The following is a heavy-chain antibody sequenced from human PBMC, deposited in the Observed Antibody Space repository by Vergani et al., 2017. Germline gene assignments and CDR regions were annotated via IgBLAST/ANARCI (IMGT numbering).Heavy chain of an antibody. Sequence: EVQLVESGGGLVKPGGSLRLSCAAFGFTFSSYSMNWVRQAPGKGLEWVSSISSSSSYIYYADSVKGRFTISRDNAKNSLYLQMNSLRAEDTAVYYCARGRITIFGVVNDAFDIWGQGTMVTVSS. CDR3: ARGRITIFGVVNDAFDI. V-gene: IGHV3-21*01. CDR1: GFTFSSYS. CDR2: ISSSSSYI. D-gene: IGHD3-3*01. J-gene: IGHJ3*02.